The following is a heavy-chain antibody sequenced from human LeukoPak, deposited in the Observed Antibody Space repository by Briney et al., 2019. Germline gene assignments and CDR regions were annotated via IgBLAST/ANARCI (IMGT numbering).Heavy chain of an antibody. CDR2: IGDSGGRT. Sequence: GGSLRLSCAVSGITLSNYGMSWVHQAPGKGLEWVAGIGDSGGRTNYADSVKGRFTISRDNPKNTLYLQMNSLRAEDTAVYFCAKRGVVIRVILVGFHKEAYYFDSWGQGALVTVSS. CDR3: AKRGVVIRVILVGFHKEAYYFDS. V-gene: IGHV3-23*01. CDR1: GITLSNYG. J-gene: IGHJ4*02. D-gene: IGHD3-22*01.